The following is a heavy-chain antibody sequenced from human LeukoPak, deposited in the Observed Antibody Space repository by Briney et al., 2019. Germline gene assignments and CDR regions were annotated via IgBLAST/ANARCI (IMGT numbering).Heavy chain of an antibody. CDR1: GFTFNNYG. CDR3: AREDYYDSSGYYY. D-gene: IGHD3-22*01. V-gene: IGHV3-48*04. Sequence: GGSLRLSCAASGFTFNNYGMHWVRQAPGKGLEWVSYISSSGSTIYYADSVKGRFTISRDNAKNSLYLQMNSLRAEDTAVYYCAREDYYDSSGYYYWGQGTLVTVSS. CDR2: ISSSGSTI. J-gene: IGHJ4*02.